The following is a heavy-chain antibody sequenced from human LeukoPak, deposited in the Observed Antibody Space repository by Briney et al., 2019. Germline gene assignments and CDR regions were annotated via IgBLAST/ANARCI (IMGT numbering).Heavy chain of an antibody. Sequence: PGGSLRLSCAASGFTFSSYAMSWVRQAPGKGLEWVSAISGSGGSTYYADSVKGRSTISRDNSKNTLYLQMNSLGAEDTAVYYCAKTLTTVTKRYWYFDLWGRGTLVTVSS. CDR1: GFTFSSYA. CDR2: ISGSGGST. CDR3: AKTLTTVTKRYWYFDL. V-gene: IGHV3-23*01. J-gene: IGHJ2*01. D-gene: IGHD4-17*01.